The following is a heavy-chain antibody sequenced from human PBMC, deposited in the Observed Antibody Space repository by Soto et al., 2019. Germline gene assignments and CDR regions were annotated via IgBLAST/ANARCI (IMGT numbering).Heavy chain of an antibody. V-gene: IGHV3-30*18. CDR2: ISYDGSNK. Sequence: QVQLVESGGGVVQPGRSLRLSCAASGFTFSSYGMHWVRQAPGKGLEWVAVISYDGSNKYYADSVKGRFTISRDNSKNTLYLQMNSLRAEDTAVYYCAKSPSYPVHFDYWGQGTLVTVS. CDR1: GFTFSSYG. J-gene: IGHJ4*02. CDR3: AKSPSYPVHFDY. D-gene: IGHD1-26*01.